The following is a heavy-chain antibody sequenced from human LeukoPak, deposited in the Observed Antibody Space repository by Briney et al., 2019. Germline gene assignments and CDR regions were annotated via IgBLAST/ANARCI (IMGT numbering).Heavy chain of an antibody. Sequence: ASVKVSCKASGYTFTSYDINWVRQATGQGLEWMGWMNPNSGNTGYAQKFLGRVTMTRNTSISTAYMELSSLRSEDTAVYYCARGVPYSVVPAAILAYYYYGMDVWGQGTTVTVSS. V-gene: IGHV1-8*01. D-gene: IGHD2-2*02. CDR2: MNPNSGNT. J-gene: IGHJ6*02. CDR1: GYTFTSYD. CDR3: ARGVPYSVVPAAILAYYYYGMDV.